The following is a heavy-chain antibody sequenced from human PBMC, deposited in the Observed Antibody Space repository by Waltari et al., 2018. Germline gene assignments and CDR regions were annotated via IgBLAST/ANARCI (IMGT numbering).Heavy chain of an antibody. CDR3: VRDKSGGYYDY. Sequence: EVQVVESGGGLVQPGGSLRLSCSAPGFTSTDPYMNWVPQAPGKGLGWVGLIRNRARSFTTDYAASVEGRFAISRDDSKNLLYLQMNSLKTEDTAVYYCVRDKSGGYYDYWGQGTLVTVSS. V-gene: IGHV3-72*01. CDR1: GFTSTDPY. J-gene: IGHJ4*02. CDR2: IRNRARSFTT. D-gene: IGHD1-26*01.